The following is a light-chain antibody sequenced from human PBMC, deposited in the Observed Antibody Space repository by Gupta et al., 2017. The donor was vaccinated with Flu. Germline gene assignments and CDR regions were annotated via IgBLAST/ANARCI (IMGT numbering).Light chain of an antibody. CDR2: AAS. CDR1: QNIGNY. CDR3: QQTNSTIWT. Sequence: DIELTQSPSSLPASVGDRVTITCRASQNIGNYVNWYQQKPGRAPNLLIYAASSLHAGVPSRFTGSGSVTDFTLTISSLQPEDFASYYCQQTNSTIWTFGQGTKVDI. J-gene: IGKJ1*01. V-gene: IGKV1-39*01.